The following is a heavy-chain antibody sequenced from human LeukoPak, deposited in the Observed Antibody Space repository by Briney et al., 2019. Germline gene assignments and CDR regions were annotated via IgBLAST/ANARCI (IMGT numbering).Heavy chain of an antibody. CDR1: GFSFSTYY. J-gene: IGHJ4*03. CDR2: ISSSSTYI. V-gene: IGHV3-21*01. CDR3: ARENHGSFDY. Sequence: PGGSLRLSRAASGFSFSTYYVNWVRQAPGKGLEWVSCISSSSTYIYYADSVRGRFAISRDNAKNSLYLQMNSLRAEDTAVYYCARENHGSFDYWGKGSIVSVSS. D-gene: IGHD1-14*01.